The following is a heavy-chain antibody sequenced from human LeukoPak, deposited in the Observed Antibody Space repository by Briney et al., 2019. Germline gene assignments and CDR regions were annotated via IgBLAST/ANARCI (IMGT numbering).Heavy chain of an antibody. V-gene: IGHV3-23*01. Sequence: GGSLRLSCAASGFTFSSYVMTWVRQAPGKGLEWVSAISGSGGSTYYADSVKGRFTISRDNSKNTLYLQMNSLRAEDTAVYYCAKGVRDGYYPNDYWGQGTLVTVSS. J-gene: IGHJ4*02. CDR2: ISGSGGST. D-gene: IGHD3-22*01. CDR3: AKGVRDGYYPNDY. CDR1: GFTFSSYV.